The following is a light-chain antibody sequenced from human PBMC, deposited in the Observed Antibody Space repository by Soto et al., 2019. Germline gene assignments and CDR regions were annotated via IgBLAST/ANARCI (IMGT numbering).Light chain of an antibody. CDR2: GAS. J-gene: IGKJ4*01. CDR1: QSVSSY. CDR3: QQYNNWPLT. V-gene: IGKV3D-15*01. Sequence: EIVLTHSPATLSLSPGERATLSFRASQSVSSYLAWYQQKPGQAPRLLIYGASGRATGTPDRFSGSGSGTVFTLTISSLQSEDFAVYYCQQYNNWPLTFGGGTKVDIK.